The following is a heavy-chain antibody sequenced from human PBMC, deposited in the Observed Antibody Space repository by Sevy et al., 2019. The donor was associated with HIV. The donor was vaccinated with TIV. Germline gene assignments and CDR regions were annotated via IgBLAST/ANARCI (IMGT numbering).Heavy chain of an antibody. Sequence: GGSLRLSCAASGFTFTNYWMHWVRQAPGKGLVGVSRVDNDGSGTNYADSVKGRFTISRDNGKNTVYLQMNSLRAEDTAVYYCTRDMYGIDYWGQGTLVTVSS. D-gene: IGHD2-8*01. CDR3: TRDMYGIDY. CDR1: GFTFTNYW. CDR2: VDNDGSGT. J-gene: IGHJ4*02. V-gene: IGHV3-74*01.